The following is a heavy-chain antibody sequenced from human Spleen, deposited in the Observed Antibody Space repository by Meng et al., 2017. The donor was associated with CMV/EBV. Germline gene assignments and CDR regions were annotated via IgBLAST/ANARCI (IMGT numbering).Heavy chain of an antibody. CDR2: INHNGRT. J-gene: IGHJ4*02. D-gene: IGHD1-26*01. CDR3: ARGPHYYDSAGLLY. CDR1: GGSVSGYY. V-gene: IGHV4-34*01. Sequence: AVQGGSVSGYYRRWIRQPPGKRLEWIGEINHNGRTNYDPSLKSRVAMSIDTSKNHFSLNLTSVSAADTAVYYCARGPHYYDSAGLLYWGQGTLVTVSS.